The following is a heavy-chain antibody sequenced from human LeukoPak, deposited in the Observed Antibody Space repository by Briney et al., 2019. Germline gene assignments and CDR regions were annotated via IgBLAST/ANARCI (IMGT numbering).Heavy chain of an antibody. V-gene: IGHV1-69*05. CDR2: IIPIFGTA. Sequence: SVKVSCKASGGTFSSYAISWVRQAPGQGLEWMGGIIPIFGTANYAQKFQGRVTITTDESTSTAYMELSSLRSEDTAVYYCARDPYYYDSSGYWDWGQGTLVTVSS. CDR3: ARDPYYYDSSGYWD. J-gene: IGHJ4*02. CDR1: GGTFSSYA. D-gene: IGHD3-22*01.